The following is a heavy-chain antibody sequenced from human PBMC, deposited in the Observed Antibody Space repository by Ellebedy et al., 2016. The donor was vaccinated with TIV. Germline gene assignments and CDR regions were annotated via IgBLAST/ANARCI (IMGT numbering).Heavy chain of an antibody. CDR1: GGSFSGYY. CDR3: VRDVAYDNSPRHDAFHI. J-gene: IGHJ3*02. Sequence: SETLSLTCAVYGGSFSGYYWSWVRQPPGKGLEWIGEVNQSGRTNYHPSLKSRVTISVDTSKNQFSLRLSSVTAADTAVYYCVRDVAYDNSPRHDAFHIWGQGTLVTVS. D-gene: IGHD3-22*01. V-gene: IGHV4-34*01. CDR2: VNQSGRT.